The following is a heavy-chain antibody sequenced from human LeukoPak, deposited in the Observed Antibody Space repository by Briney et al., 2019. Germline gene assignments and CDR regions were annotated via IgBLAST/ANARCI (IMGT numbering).Heavy chain of an antibody. Sequence: GGSLRLSCAASGFTFDDYAMHWVRQAPGKGLEWVSGINWNSGTIGYADSVKGRFTISRDNAKNSLYLESNSLRAEDTALYYCAKDSYFDSGAHFYYFGYWGQGTLVTVSS. CDR3: AKDSYFDSGAHFYYFGY. CDR1: GFTFDDYA. J-gene: IGHJ4*02. D-gene: IGHD3-22*01. CDR2: INWNSGTI. V-gene: IGHV3-9*01.